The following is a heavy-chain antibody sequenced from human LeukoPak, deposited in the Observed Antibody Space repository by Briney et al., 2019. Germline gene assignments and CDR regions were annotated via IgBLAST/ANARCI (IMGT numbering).Heavy chain of an antibody. J-gene: IGHJ3*02. V-gene: IGHV3-9*01. CDR1: GFIFGEYA. Sequence: PGGSLRLSCAASGFIFGEYAMHWVRQAPGKGLEWVSGLSWNSASLDYVDSVKGRFTISRDNAKNSLYLQMNSLRAEDTALYYCAKGRGGSRKFDAFDIWGQGTMVTVSP. CDR3: AKGRGGSRKFDAFDI. CDR2: LSWNSASL. D-gene: IGHD2-15*01.